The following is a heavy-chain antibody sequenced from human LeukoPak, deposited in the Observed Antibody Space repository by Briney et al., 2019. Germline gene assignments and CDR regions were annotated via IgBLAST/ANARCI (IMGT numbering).Heavy chain of an antibody. CDR3: ARDPFPPGYIHYTGE. V-gene: IGHV7-4-1*02. CDR1: GYTFTSYA. J-gene: IGHJ4*02. CDR2: IDTNTGNP. D-gene: IGHD4-11*01. Sequence: VASVKVSCKASGYTFTSYAMNWVRQAPGQGLEWMGWIDTNTGNPTYAQGFTGRFVFSLDTSVSTAYLQISSLKAEDTAVYYCARDPFPPGYIHYTGEWGQGTLVTVSS.